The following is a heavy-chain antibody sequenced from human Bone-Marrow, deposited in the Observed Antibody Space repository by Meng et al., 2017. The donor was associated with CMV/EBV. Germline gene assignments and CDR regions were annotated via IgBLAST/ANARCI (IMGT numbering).Heavy chain of an antibody. CDR3: ARTIAARPSYYYYGMDV. J-gene: IGHJ6*02. CDR1: GFTFRKYT. D-gene: IGHD6-6*01. Sequence: GESLKISCAASGFTFRKYTMNWVRRAPGKGLEWVSSISSSGGTIQYSDSVKGRFTISRDNSKNTLYLQMNSLRAEDTAVYYCARTIAARPSYYYYGMDVWGQGTTVTISS. V-gene: IGHV3-21*01. CDR2: ISSSGGTI.